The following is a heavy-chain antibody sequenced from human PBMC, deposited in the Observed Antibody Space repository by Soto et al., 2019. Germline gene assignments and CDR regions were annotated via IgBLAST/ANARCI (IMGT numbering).Heavy chain of an antibody. V-gene: IGHV4-4*02. CDR1: GGSISSSNW. CDR2: IYHSGST. CDR3: ARGSCSSTSCYFYWFDP. J-gene: IGHJ5*02. D-gene: IGHD2-2*01. Sequence: SETLSLTCAVSGGSISSSNWWSWVRQPPGKGLEWIGEIYHSGSTNYNPSLKSRVTISVDKSKNQFSLKLSSVTAADTAVYYCARGSCSSTSCYFYWFDPWGQGTLVTVSS.